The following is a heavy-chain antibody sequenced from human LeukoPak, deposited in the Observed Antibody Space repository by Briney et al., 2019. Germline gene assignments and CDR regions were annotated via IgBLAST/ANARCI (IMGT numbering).Heavy chain of an antibody. Sequence: SVKVSCKASGGTFSSYAISWVRQAPGQGLEWMGGIIPIFGTANYAQKFQGRVTITADESTSTAYMELSSLRSEDTDVYYCARDKGYSGYDGRVSFDYWGQGTLVTVSS. V-gene: IGHV1-69*13. J-gene: IGHJ4*02. CDR2: IIPIFGTA. D-gene: IGHD5-12*01. CDR1: GGTFSSYA. CDR3: ARDKGYSGYDGRVSFDY.